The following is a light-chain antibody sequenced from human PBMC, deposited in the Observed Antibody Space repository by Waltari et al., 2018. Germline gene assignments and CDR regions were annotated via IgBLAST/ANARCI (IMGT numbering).Light chain of an antibody. Sequence: QLVLTQSPSASASLGASAKLTCTLSSGHSRNIIAWLQQLPEKGPRFLMKLNADGSHSRGAEIPDRFSGSSSGAERYLTISSLQPEDEADYYCQTGGHGTWVFGGGTKLTVL. V-gene: IGLV4-69*01. J-gene: IGLJ3*02. CDR3: QTGGHGTWV. CDR2: LNADGSH. CDR1: SGHSRNI.